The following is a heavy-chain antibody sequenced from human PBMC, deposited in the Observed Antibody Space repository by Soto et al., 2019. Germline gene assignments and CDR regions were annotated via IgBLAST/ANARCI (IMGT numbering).Heavy chain of an antibody. J-gene: IGHJ6*02. D-gene: IGHD1-26*01. Sequence: QVELGESGGGVVQPGRSLRVSCAASGFTFSTYAMNWVRQAPGKGLEWVAIISYDGSNKYYADSVRGRFTISRDNSKNTLYLQMSSLSPDDTAMYYCARSNSDSPRGHSYYGLDVWGQGTTVTVSS. CDR3: ARSNSDSPRGHSYYGLDV. CDR2: ISYDGSNK. CDR1: GFTFSTYA. V-gene: IGHV3-30-3*01.